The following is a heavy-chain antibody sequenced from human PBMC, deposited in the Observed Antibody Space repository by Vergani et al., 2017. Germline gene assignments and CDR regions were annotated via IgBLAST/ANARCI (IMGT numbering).Heavy chain of an antibody. J-gene: IGHJ5*02. CDR3: ARSSSTRLNWFDP. CDR1: GGTFSSYT. D-gene: IGHD2-2*01. V-gene: IGHV1-69*02. Sequence: QVQLVQSGAEVKKPGSSVKVSCKASGGTFSSYTISWVRQAPGQGLEWMGRIIPILGIANYAQKFQGRVTITADKSTSTAYMELSSLRSEDTAVYYCARSSSTRLNWFDPWGQGTLVTVSS. CDR2: IIPILGIA.